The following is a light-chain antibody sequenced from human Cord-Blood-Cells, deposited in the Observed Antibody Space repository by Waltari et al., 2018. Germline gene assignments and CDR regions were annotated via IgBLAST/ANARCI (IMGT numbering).Light chain of an antibody. CDR2: GAT. V-gene: IGKV3-20*01. CDR1: QSVSSSY. J-gene: IGKJ5*01. Sequence: ELVLTQSQGTLCLSPGERAPLSCRARQSVSSSYLACYQQKPGQAPRLLIYGATSRAAGIPDRFSGGGSGTDFTLTISRLEPEDFAVYYCQQYGSSPPITFGQGTRLEIK. CDR3: QQYGSSPPIT.